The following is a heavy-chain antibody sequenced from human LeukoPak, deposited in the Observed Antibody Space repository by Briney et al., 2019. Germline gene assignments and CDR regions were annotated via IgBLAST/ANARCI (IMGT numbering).Heavy chain of an antibody. J-gene: IGHJ4*02. D-gene: IGHD6-19*01. V-gene: IGHV1-24*01. CDR1: GYTLTELS. CDR3: ASVSSGWYVNDY. Sequence: ASVKVSCKVSGYTLTELSMHWVRQAPGKGLEWMGGFDPEDGETIYAQKFQGRVTMTEDTSTDTAYMELSSLRSEDTAVYYCASVSSGWYVNDYWGQGTLVIVSS. CDR2: FDPEDGET.